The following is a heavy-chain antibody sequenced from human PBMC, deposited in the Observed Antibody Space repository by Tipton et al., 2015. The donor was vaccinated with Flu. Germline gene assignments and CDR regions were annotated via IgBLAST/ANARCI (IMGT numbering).Heavy chain of an antibody. J-gene: IGHJ4*02. Sequence: TLSLTCAVYGGSFSGYYWSWIRQPPGKGLEWIGEINHSGSTNYNPSLKSRVTISVDTSKNQFSLKLSSVTAADTAVYYCARRVLNSSWEIDYWGQGTLVTVSS. CDR1: GGSFSGYY. CDR2: INHSGST. CDR3: ARRVLNSSWEIDY. V-gene: IGHV4-34*01. D-gene: IGHD6-13*01.